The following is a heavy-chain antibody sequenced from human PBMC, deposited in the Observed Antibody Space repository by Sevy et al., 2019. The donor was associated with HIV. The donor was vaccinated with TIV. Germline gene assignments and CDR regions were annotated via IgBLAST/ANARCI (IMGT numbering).Heavy chain of an antibody. CDR1: GYSFNNYW. J-gene: IGHJ3*02. CDR3: ARRKEAMVHAYDI. D-gene: IGHD5-18*01. CDR2: IYPGDSDT. V-gene: IGHV5-51*01. Sequence: GESLKISCRGSGYSFNNYWIGWVRQMPGKGLEWMGIIYPGDSDTRYSPSFQGQVTISADKSISIAYLQWSSLKASDTAMYYCARRKEAMVHAYDIWGQGTMVTVSS.